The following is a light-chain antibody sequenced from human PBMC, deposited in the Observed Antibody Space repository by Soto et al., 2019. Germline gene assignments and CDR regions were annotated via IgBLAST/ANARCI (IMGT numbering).Light chain of an antibody. Sequence: EIVLPQSPGTLSLSPGERATLSCRASQSVYNNYLAWYQQKPGQTPRLLVNGASNRATGIPDRFSGGGSGTDFTLTISSLEPEDFAVYYCQQYGLPPHSFGQGTRVEIK. J-gene: IGKJ2*01. CDR3: QQYGLPPHS. CDR2: GAS. V-gene: IGKV3-20*01. CDR1: QSVYNNY.